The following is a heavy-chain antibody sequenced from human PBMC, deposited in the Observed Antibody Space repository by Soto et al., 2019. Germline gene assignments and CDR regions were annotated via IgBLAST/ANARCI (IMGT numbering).Heavy chain of an antibody. CDR2: IKNKADGGTT. V-gene: IGHV3-15*01. CDR3: TSKKDRDAFEI. Sequence: EEQLVESGGGLVKRGGSLRLSCAASGLNFNIAWLSWIRQAPGKGLEWVGRIKNKADGGTTDNAAPVKDRFTISRDDSKITLYLQMNSLETEDTAMYYCTSKKDRDAFEIWGQGTMVTVSS. CDR1: GLNFNIAW. J-gene: IGHJ3*02.